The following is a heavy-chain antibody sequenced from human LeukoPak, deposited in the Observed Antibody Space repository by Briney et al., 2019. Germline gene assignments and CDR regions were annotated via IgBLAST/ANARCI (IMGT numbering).Heavy chain of an antibody. V-gene: IGHV3-23*01. CDR3: ARDLEGAFDI. J-gene: IGHJ3*02. CDR1: GFTVSNYW. Sequence: PGGSLRLSCVASGFTVSNYWMSWVRQAPGKGLEWVSAISGSGGSTYYADSVKGRFTISRDNSKNTLYLQMNSLRAEDTAVYYCARDLEGAFDIWGQGTMVTVS. CDR2: ISGSGGST.